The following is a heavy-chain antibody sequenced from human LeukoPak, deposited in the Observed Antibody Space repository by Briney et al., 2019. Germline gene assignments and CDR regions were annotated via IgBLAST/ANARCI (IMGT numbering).Heavy chain of an antibody. CDR2: IIPIFGTA. CDR3: ARDHSYRWVGGSYFPGPRKRGDAFDI. D-gene: IGHD1-26*01. J-gene: IGHJ3*02. Sequence: SVNVSCKASGGTFSSYAISWVRHAPGQGLEWMGGIIPIFGTANYAQKFQGRVTITADESTSTAYMELSSLRSEDTAVYYCARDHSYRWVGGSYFPGPRKRGDAFDIWGQGTMVTVSS. V-gene: IGHV1-69*01. CDR1: GGTFSSYA.